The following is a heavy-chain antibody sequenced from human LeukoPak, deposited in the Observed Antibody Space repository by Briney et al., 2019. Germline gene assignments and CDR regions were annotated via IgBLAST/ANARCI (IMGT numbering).Heavy chain of an antibody. J-gene: IGHJ4*02. CDR1: GGSISSGRYD. CDR2: IYYSGST. V-gene: IGHV4-31*03. D-gene: IGHD3-10*01. Sequence: SQTLSLTCTVSGGSISSGRYDWSWIRQHPGKGLEWIGYIYYSGSTYYNPSLKSRVTISVDTSKNQFSLKLSSVTAADTAVYYCARYRVFGSGNVDYLGQGTLVTVSS. CDR3: ARYRVFGSGNVDY.